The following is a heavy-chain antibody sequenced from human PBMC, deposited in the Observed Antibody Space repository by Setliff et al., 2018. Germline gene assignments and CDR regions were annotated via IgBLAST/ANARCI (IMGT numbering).Heavy chain of an antibody. J-gene: IGHJ4*02. Sequence: GASVKVSCKASGYIFTEYYVHWVRQAPGQGLEWVGWISVYNGDTNYAQKFQGRVTLTTDTSTSTAYMELRSLTSDDSAFYYCARAPSVELVTIRTNSWFTYWGQGTLVTVSS. V-gene: IGHV1-18*04. CDR1: GYIFTEYY. CDR2: ISVYNGDT. D-gene: IGHD5-18*01. CDR3: ARAPSVELVTIRTNSWFTY.